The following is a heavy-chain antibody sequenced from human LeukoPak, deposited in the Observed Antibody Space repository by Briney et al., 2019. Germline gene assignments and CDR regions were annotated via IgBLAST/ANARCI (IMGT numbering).Heavy chain of an antibody. CDR2: IFASGET. CDR3: ARDRYTWHDRDWFDS. Sequence: SETLSLTCTVSGDSISTSYWSWIRQPARKRMEWIGRIFASGETNYNPSLESRVIMSRDTSNNQFFLRLTSVTAADTAVYYCARDRYTWHDRDWFDSWGQGTLVTVSS. CDR1: GDSISTSY. J-gene: IGHJ5*01. D-gene: IGHD1-20*01. V-gene: IGHV4-4*07.